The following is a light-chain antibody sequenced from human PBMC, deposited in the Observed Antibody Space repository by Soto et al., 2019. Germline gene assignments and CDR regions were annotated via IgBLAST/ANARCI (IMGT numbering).Light chain of an antibody. CDR3: SSYTSSSPNVV. V-gene: IGLV2-18*02. Sequence: QSALTQPPSVSGSPGQSVTISCTGTSSDVGSYNRVSWYQQPPGTAPKLMIYEVSNRPSGVPDRFSGSKSGNTASLTISGLQAEDEADYYCSSYTSSSPNVVFGGGTKLTVL. CDR1: SSDVGSYNR. CDR2: EVS. J-gene: IGLJ2*01.